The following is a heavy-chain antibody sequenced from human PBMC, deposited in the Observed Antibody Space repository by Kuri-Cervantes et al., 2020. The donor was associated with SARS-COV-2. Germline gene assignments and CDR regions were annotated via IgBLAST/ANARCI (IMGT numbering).Heavy chain of an antibody. D-gene: IGHD3-3*01. J-gene: IGHJ4*02. CDR3: ARAGVLRFLPTGY. CDR2: ISHSGST. V-gene: IGHV4-39*07. Sequence: SETLSLTCTVSGGSISSSSYYWSWIRQPPGKGLEWIGEISHSGSTNYNPSLKSRVTISVDTSKNQFSLKLSSVTAADTAAYYCARAGVLRFLPTGYWGQGTLVTVSS. CDR1: GGSISSSSYY.